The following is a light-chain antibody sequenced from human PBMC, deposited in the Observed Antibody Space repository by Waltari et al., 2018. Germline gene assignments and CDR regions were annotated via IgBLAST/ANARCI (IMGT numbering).Light chain of an antibody. Sequence: DIKMTQSPPALSASVGDRVIITCRASQNINNYVAWYQHVPGKVPRLLIYAASTLHSGVPSRFSGSGSGTEFTLAIASLQPDDVATYYCHSYNTPPPTFGQGTKVEIK. CDR3: HSYNTPPPT. CDR2: AAS. V-gene: IGKV1-27*01. CDR1: QNINNY. J-gene: IGKJ1*01.